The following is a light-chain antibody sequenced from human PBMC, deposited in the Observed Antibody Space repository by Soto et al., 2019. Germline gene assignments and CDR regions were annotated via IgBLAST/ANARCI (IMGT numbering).Light chain of an antibody. CDR3: AAWDDSLSALV. Sequence: QSVLTQPPSASGTPGQRVTISCSGSSSNIGSNYVYWYQQLPGTAPKLLIYRNNQRPSGVPDRFSGSKSGTSASLAISGLRSEDEADYYCAAWDDSLSALVSGTGTKVTVL. CDR1: SSNIGSNY. J-gene: IGLJ1*01. V-gene: IGLV1-47*01. CDR2: RNN.